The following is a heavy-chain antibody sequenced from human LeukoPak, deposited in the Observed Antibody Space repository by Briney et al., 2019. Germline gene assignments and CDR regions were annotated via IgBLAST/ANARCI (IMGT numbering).Heavy chain of an antibody. V-gene: IGHV3-21*01. J-gene: IGHJ4*02. D-gene: IGHD3-10*01. CDR1: GLTFSSYS. Sequence: PGGSLRLSCAASGLTFSSYSMNWVRQAPGKGLEWVSSISSSSSYIYYADSVKGRSTISRDNAKNSLYLQMNSLRAEDTAVYYCARDPLWFGEKYGYYLDYWGQGTLVTVSS. CDR3: ARDPLWFGEKYGYYLDY. CDR2: ISSSSSYI.